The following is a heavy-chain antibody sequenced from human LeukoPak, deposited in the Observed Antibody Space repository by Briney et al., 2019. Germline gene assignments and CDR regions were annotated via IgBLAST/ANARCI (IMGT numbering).Heavy chain of an antibody. J-gene: IGHJ3*02. D-gene: IGHD3-16*02. CDR3: ARGNYVWVSYRLDAFDI. CDR1: GFTFSSYW. CDR2: INSDGSST. V-gene: IGHV3-74*01. Sequence: GGSLRLSCAASGFTFSSYWMHWVRQAPGKGLVWVSLINSDGSSTSYADSVKGRFTISRDNAKNTLDLQMNRLRAEDTAVYYCARGNYVWVSYRLDAFDIWGQGTMVTVSS.